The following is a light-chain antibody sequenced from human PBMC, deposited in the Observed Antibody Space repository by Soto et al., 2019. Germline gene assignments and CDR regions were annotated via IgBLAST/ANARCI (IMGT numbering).Light chain of an antibody. CDR2: EVS. Sequence: QSALTQPPSASGSPGQSVTISCTGTSSDVGGYNYVSWYQQHPGKAPKLMIYEVSKRPSGVPGRFSGSKSGNTASLTVSGLQAEDEADYYCSSYAGSNNLVFVGGTKLTVL. CDR3: SSYAGSNNLV. CDR1: SSDVGGYNY. J-gene: IGLJ2*01. V-gene: IGLV2-8*01.